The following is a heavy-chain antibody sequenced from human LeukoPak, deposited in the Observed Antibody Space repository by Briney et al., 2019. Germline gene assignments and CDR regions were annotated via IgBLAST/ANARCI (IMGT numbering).Heavy chain of an antibody. Sequence: GGSLRLSCAASGFTFSSYGMHWVRQAPGKGLEWVAFIRYDGSNKYYADSVKGRFTISRDNAKNSLYLQMNSLRAEDTAVYYCAGAHNWKYGSFDFWGQGTLVTVSS. D-gene: IGHD1-7*01. CDR2: IRYDGSNK. J-gene: IGHJ4*02. CDR1: GFTFSSYG. CDR3: AGAHNWKYGSFDF. V-gene: IGHV3-30*02.